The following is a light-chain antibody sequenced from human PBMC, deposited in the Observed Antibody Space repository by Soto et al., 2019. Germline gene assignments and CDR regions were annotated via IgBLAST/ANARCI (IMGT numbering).Light chain of an antibody. CDR3: QQLNGSPWT. V-gene: IGKV1-39*01. CDR1: HSISGY. CDR2: GAS. J-gene: IGKJ1*01. Sequence: DIQMTQSPSSLSASVGDRVTITCRASHSISGYLNWYQQKPGKAPKLLIYGASTLQSGVPSRFSGSRSGTDYTLTIASLQPEDFATYYCQQLNGSPWTFGQGTKVDIK.